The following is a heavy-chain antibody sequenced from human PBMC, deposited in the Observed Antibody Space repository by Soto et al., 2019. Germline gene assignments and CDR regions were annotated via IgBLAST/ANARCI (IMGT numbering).Heavy chain of an antibody. Sequence: PGGSLRLSCAASGFTFISYWMHWGRQTAGKGLVWVSQINSDGSATRYADSVKGRFTISRDNAKNTVYLQMNSLRAEDTAVYYCATLNSFGSDYWGQGTLVTVSS. V-gene: IGHV3-74*01. J-gene: IGHJ4*02. CDR2: INSDGSAT. CDR1: GFTFISYW. CDR3: ATLNSFGSDY. D-gene: IGHD5-18*01.